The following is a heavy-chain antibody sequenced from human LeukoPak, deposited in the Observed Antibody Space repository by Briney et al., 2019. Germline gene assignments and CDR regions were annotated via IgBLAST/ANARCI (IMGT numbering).Heavy chain of an antibody. D-gene: IGHD2-21*02. CDR3: AKVDPASVTGGVFYYYYYMDV. V-gene: IGHV3-23*01. Sequence: GRSLRLSCAASGFTFTNHVITWVRQAPGKGLEWVSGISVSGAGTFYAESVKGRFTISRDNSKTTLSLQMNSLRAEDTAIYYCAKVDPASVTGGVFYYYYYMDVWGKGTTVTVSS. J-gene: IGHJ6*03. CDR1: GFTFTNHV. CDR2: ISVSGAGT.